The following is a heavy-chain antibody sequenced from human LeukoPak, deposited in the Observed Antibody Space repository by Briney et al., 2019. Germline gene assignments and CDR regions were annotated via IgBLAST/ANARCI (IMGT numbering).Heavy chain of an antibody. D-gene: IGHD3-9*01. CDR2: INRKTDDGTI. J-gene: IGHJ3*02. Sequence: GGSLRLSCAASGFTSSNVWMKWVRQAPGKGLEWVGRINRKTDDGTIDYAAPVKGRFSISTDDSENTLYLQMNSLKTEDTAVYYCTTSDMYYDILTGYYADNGFDIWGQGTMVTVSS. V-gene: IGHV3-15*01. CDR3: TTSDMYYDILTGYYADNGFDI. CDR1: GFTSSNVW.